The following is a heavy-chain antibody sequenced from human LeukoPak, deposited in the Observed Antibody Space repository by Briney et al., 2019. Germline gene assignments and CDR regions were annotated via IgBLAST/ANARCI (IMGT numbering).Heavy chain of an antibody. D-gene: IGHD3-3*01. CDR3: ATVHYDFWSGYPHDAFDI. J-gene: IGHJ3*02. CDR2: ISSSSSTI. V-gene: IGHV3-48*01. Sequence: PGGSLRLSCAASGFTFSSYSMNWVRQAPGKGLEWVSYISSSSSTIYYADSVKGRFTISRDNAKNSLYLQMNSLRAEDTAVYYCATVHYDFWSGYPHDAFDIWGQGTMVTVSS. CDR1: GFTFSSYS.